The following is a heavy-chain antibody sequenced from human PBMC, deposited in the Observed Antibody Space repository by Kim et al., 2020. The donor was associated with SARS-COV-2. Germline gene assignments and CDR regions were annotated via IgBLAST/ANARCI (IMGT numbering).Heavy chain of an antibody. V-gene: IGHV3-20*01. J-gene: IGHJ4*02. CDR2: INRNSGST. CDR3: AQGYAAGSFDL. Sequence: GGSLRLSCAASEFIFDDNGMSWVRQAPGKGLEWVSSINRNSGSTCYADSVKGRFTISRDNAKNSLFLQMTSPRADDTALYHCAQGYAAGSFDLWGQGTLV. D-gene: IGHD3-16*01. CDR1: EFIFDDNG.